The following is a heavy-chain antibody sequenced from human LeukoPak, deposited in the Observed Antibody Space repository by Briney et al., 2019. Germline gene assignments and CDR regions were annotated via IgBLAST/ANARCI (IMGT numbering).Heavy chain of an antibody. CDR1: GFTFSSYS. V-gene: IGHV3-21*01. J-gene: IGHJ4*02. CDR2: ISSSSSYI. D-gene: IGHD3-22*01. Sequence: GGSLSLSCAASGFTFSSYSMNWVRQAPGKGLEWVSSISSSSSYIYYADSVKGRFTISRDNAKNSLYLQMNSLRAEDTAVYYCARDHYYDSSGYYYFLYYFDYWGQGTLVTVSS. CDR3: ARDHYYDSSGYYYFLYYFDY.